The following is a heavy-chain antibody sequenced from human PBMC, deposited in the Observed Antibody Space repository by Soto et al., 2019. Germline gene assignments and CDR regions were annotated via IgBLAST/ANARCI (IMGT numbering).Heavy chain of an antibody. J-gene: IGHJ6*02. CDR3: ARAPRSWGNYHYGMDV. CDR2: INPGSGDT. V-gene: IGHV1-3*01. CDR1: GYTFINYA. Sequence: ASVKVSCKASGYTFINYAIHWVRQAPGQRLEWMGWINPGSGDTKYSQKFQGRVTITRDTSASTAYMELSTLKCEDTAVYYCARAPRSWGNYHYGMDVWGQGTTVTVSS. D-gene: IGHD3-16*01.